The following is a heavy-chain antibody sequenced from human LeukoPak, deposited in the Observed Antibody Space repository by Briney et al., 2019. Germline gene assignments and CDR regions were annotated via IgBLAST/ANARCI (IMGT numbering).Heavy chain of an antibody. V-gene: IGHV3-64*04. J-gene: IGHJ4*02. CDR3: AGGFYFFDY. Sequence: PGGSLRLSCSAPGFTFSTYAMQWVRQAPGKGLDYVSAINTNGGNTYYADSVKGRFTSSRDNSKNTLYLQLNSQKAEDTAVYYCAGGFYFFDYLGQGTLVTVSS. D-gene: IGHD2/OR15-2a*01. CDR1: GFTFSTYA. CDR2: INTNGGNT.